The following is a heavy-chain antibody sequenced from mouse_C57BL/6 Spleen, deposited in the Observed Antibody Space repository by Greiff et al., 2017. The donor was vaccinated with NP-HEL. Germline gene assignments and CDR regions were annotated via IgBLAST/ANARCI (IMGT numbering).Heavy chain of an antibody. CDR2: ISYDGSN. CDR3: ARGLDGYYVAY. J-gene: IGHJ3*01. V-gene: IGHV3-6*01. CDR1: GYSITSGYY. D-gene: IGHD2-3*01. Sequence: EVQLQESGPGLVKPSQSLSLTCSVTGYSITSGYYWNWIRQFPGNKLEWMGYISYDGSNNYNPSLKNRISITHDTSKNQFFLKLNSVTTEDTATYYCARGLDGYYVAYWGQGTLVTVSA.